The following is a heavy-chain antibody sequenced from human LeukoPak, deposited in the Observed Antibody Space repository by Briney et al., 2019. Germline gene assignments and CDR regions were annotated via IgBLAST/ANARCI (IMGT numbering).Heavy chain of an antibody. Sequence: GGSLRLSCAASGFTFSSYGMHWVRQAPGKGLEWVAVISYDGSNKYYADSVKGRFTISRDNSKNTLYLQMNSLRAEDTAVYYCAKDSGSYAPYYFDYWGQGTLVTVSS. D-gene: IGHD1-26*01. V-gene: IGHV3-30*18. CDR2: ISYDGSNK. J-gene: IGHJ4*02. CDR1: GFTFSSYG. CDR3: AKDSGSYAPYYFDY.